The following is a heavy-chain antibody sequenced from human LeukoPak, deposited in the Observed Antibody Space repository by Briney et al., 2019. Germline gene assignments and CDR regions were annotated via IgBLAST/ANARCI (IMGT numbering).Heavy chain of an antibody. Sequence: ASVKVSYKASGYTFTSYGISWVRQAPGQGLEWMGWISAYNGNTNYAQKLQGRVTMTTDTSTSTAYKELRSLRSDDTAVYYCARRRSSGYSDYWGQGTLVTVSS. V-gene: IGHV1-18*01. CDR2: ISAYNGNT. D-gene: IGHD3-22*01. CDR3: ARRRSSGYSDY. J-gene: IGHJ4*02. CDR1: GYTFTSYG.